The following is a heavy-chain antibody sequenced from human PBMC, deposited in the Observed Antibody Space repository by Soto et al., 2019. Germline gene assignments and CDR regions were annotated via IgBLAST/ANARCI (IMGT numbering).Heavy chain of an antibody. CDR2: IYSGGST. Sequence: GGSLRLSCAASGFTVSSNYMSWVRQAPGKGLEWVSVIYSGGSTYYADSVKGRFTISRHNSKNTLYLQMNSLRAEDTAVYYCARDLRGSGWYGFAFDIWGQGTMVTVSS. J-gene: IGHJ3*02. D-gene: IGHD6-19*01. V-gene: IGHV3-53*04. CDR3: ARDLRGSGWYGFAFDI. CDR1: GFTVSSNY.